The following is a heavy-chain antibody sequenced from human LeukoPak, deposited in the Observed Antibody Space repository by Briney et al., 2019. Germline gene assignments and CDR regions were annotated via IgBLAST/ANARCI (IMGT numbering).Heavy chain of an antibody. J-gene: IGHJ4*01. D-gene: IGHD5-24*01. Sequence: SETLSLTCTVSGGSISNSIYYWGWVRQPPGKGLEWNGSIYYSGSTYYTPSLKRRVTMSVDTSKNQFSLKLRSMTAADTAVYFCARLDGDHNNGRFDYWGHGTLVTVSS. CDR1: GGSISNSIYY. CDR3: ARLDGDHNNGRFDY. CDR2: IYYSGST. V-gene: IGHV4-39*01.